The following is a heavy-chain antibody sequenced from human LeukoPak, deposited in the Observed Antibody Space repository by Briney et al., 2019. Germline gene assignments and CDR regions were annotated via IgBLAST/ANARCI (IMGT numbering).Heavy chain of an antibody. Sequence: PGGSLRLSCAASGFTFSGSAMHWVGQASGKGLEGVGRIRSKANSYATAYAASVKGSFTISRDDSKNTAYLQMNSLKTEDTAVYYCTRPYYYDSSGDAFDIWGQGTMVTVSS. CDR3: TRPYYYDSSGDAFDI. CDR2: IRSKANSYAT. J-gene: IGHJ3*02. V-gene: IGHV3-73*01. D-gene: IGHD3-22*01. CDR1: GFTFSGSA.